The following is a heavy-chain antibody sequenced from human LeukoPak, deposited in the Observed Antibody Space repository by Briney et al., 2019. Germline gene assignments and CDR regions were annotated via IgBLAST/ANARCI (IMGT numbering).Heavy chain of an antibody. D-gene: IGHD2/OR15-2a*01. J-gene: IGHJ6*03. CDR1: GGSISSYY. V-gene: IGHV4-59*01. CDR2: IYYSGST. CDR3: ALLGYHYYMDV. Sequence: SETLSLTCTVSGGSISSYYWSWIRQPPGKGLEWIGYIYYSGSTNFNPSLKSRVTLSVDTSKNQFSLKLSSVTAADTAVYYCALLGYHYYMDVWGKGTTVTVSS.